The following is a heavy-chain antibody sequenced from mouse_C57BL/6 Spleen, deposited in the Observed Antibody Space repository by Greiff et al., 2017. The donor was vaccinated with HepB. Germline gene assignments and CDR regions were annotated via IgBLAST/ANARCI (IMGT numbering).Heavy chain of an antibody. CDR2: ISSGGDYI. CDR1: GFTFSSYA. Sequence: DVMLVESGEGLVKPGGSLKLSCAASGFTFSSYAMSWVRQTPEKRLEWVAYISSGGDYIYYADTVKGRFTISRDNARNTLYLQMSSLKSEDTAMYYCTRDRDSSGYFDYWGQGTTLTVSS. D-gene: IGHD3-2*02. V-gene: IGHV5-9-1*02. CDR3: TRDRDSSGYFDY. J-gene: IGHJ2*01.